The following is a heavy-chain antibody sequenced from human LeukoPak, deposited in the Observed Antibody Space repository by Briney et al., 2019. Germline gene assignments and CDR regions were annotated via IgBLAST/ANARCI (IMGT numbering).Heavy chain of an antibody. CDR1: GGSISTYY. J-gene: IGHJ5*02. Sequence: PSETLSLTCTVSGGSISTYYWSWIRQPPGKGLEWIGYIYYSGSANYNPSLKSRVTISVDTSKNQFFLKLSSVTAADTAVYYCAGDYYGSGSYFWFDPWGQGTLVTVSS. CDR3: AGDYYGSGSYFWFDP. CDR2: IYYSGSA. V-gene: IGHV4-59*08. D-gene: IGHD3-10*01.